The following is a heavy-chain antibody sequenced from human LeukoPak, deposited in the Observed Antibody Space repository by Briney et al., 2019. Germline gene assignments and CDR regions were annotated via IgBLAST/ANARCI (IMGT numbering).Heavy chain of an antibody. V-gene: IGHV3-74*01. D-gene: IGHD6-13*01. Sequence: GGSLRLSCAASGFTFSSYWMHRVRQAPGEGLVWVSRINSDGSSTSYGVSVKGRFTISRDNAKNTLYLQMNSLRAEDTGVYYCARYMTAAGQAQSGYFQQWGEGTLVTVP. CDR2: INSDGSST. J-gene: IGHJ1*01. CDR1: GFTFSSYW. CDR3: ARYMTAAGQAQSGYFQQ.